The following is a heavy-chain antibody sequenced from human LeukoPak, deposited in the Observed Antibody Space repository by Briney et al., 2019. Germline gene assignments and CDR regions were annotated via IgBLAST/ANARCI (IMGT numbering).Heavy chain of an antibody. Sequence: SETLSLTCAVYGGSFSGYYWSWIRQPPGKGLEWIGEINHSGSTNYNPSLKSRVTISVDTSKNQFSLKRSSVTAADTAVYYCASRRGFHPAHFDYWGQGTLVTVSS. J-gene: IGHJ4*02. CDR2: INHSGST. CDR3: ASRRGFHPAHFDY. D-gene: IGHD2/OR15-2a*01. CDR1: GGSFSGYY. V-gene: IGHV4-34*01.